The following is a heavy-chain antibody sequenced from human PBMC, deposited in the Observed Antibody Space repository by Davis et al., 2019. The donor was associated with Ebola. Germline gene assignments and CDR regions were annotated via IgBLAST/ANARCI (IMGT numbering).Heavy chain of an antibody. J-gene: IGHJ4*03. D-gene: IGHD4-11*01. CDR3: ASRMTTALS. CDR1: GFTFSSYA. Sequence: GESLKISCAASGFTFSSYAMHRVRQAPGKGLEWVAVISYDGSNKYYADSVKGRFTISRDNSKNTLYLQMNSLRAEDTAVYYCASRMTTALSWGQGTMVTVSS. CDR2: ISYDGSNK. V-gene: IGHV3-30*04.